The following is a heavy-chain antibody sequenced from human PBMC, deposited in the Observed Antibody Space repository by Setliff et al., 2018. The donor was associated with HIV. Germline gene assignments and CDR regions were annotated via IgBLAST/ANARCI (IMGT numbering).Heavy chain of an antibody. CDR1: GGSITSSNSY. CDR3: AKRAVQDGTVTSSNWFES. V-gene: IGHV4-39*01. J-gene: IGHJ5*01. Sequence: SETLSLTCTVSGGSITSSNSYWGWIRQSPGKGLEWIGSIYYNGHTSYNPSLQSRVTISVDRSQNQFSLRLRSVTAADTAVYYCAKRAVQDGTVTSSNWFESWGQGTLVTVSS. CDR2: IYYNGHT. D-gene: IGHD1-7*01.